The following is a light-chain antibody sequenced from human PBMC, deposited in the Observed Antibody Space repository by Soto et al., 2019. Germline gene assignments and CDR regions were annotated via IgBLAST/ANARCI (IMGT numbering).Light chain of an antibody. CDR1: QSVASN. V-gene: IGKV3-15*01. CDR3: QQYNNWPPWT. Sequence: EIVMTQSPATLSVSPGDRATLSCRASQSVASNLAWYQQKPGQGPRLLIYGASTRATGVPARFSGSGSGTDFTLTIRSLQSEDFAVYYCQQYNNWPPWTFGQGTKVEIK. J-gene: IGKJ1*01. CDR2: GAS.